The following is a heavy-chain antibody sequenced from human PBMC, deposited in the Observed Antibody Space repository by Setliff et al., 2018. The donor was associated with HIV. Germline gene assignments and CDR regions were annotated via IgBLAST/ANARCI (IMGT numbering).Heavy chain of an antibody. D-gene: IGHD7-27*01. Sequence: GGSLRLSCAASGFAFSSLWMSWVRQAPGRGLECVANIEQDGSEKYYVDSVKGRFTVSRNNAENSLSLQMNSLTVDDTAIYYCASDLNWASADYWGQGILVTVSS. V-gene: IGHV3-7*03. CDR1: GFAFSSLW. CDR3: ASDLNWASADY. J-gene: IGHJ4*02. CDR2: IEQDGSEK.